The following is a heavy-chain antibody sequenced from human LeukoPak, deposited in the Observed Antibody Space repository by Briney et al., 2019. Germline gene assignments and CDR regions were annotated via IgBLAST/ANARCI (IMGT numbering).Heavy chain of an antibody. Sequence: PSETLSLTCTVSGGSISSYYWNWIRQPPGKGLEWIGYIYYSGTTNYNPSLKSRVTISVDTSKNQFSLKMTSVTAADTAVYYCARDQGGLHNWFDPWGQGTLVTVSS. V-gene: IGHV4-59*01. CDR3: ARDQGGLHNWFDP. CDR2: IYYSGTT. CDR1: GGSISSYY. D-gene: IGHD2-15*01. J-gene: IGHJ5*02.